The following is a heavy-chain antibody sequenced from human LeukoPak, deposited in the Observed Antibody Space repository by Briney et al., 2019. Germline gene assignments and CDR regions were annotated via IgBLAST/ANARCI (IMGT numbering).Heavy chain of an antibody. CDR2: IYYSGST. Sequence: SETLSPTCTVSGGSISSYYWSWIRQPPGKGLEWIGYIYYSGSTNYNPSLKSRVTISVDTSKNQFSLKLSSVTAADTAVYYCARGGSVAFDIWGQGTMVTVSS. CDR1: GGSISSYY. J-gene: IGHJ3*02. CDR3: ARGGSVAFDI. V-gene: IGHV4-59*01.